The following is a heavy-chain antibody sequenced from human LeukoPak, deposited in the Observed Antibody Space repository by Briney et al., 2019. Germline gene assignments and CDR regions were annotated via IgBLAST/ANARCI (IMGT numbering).Heavy chain of an antibody. CDR3: ARPSLDYGGIDAFDF. CDR1: GGSISSYY. Sequence: PSETLSLTFTVSGGSISSYYWSWIRQPPGKGLEWSGYISYSGSTNYNPSLNSRVTMSVDTSKNQFSLTLSSVTAADTAVYYCARPSLDYGGIDAFDFWGQGTLVTVSS. D-gene: IGHD4-23*01. CDR2: ISYSGST. V-gene: IGHV4-59*08. J-gene: IGHJ3*01.